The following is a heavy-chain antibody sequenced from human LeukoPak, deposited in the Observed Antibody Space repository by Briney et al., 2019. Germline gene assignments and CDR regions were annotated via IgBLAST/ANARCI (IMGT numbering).Heavy chain of an antibody. D-gene: IGHD2-15*01. V-gene: IGHV3-66*01. CDR3: ARDPMVVVADYYYYYGMDV. CDR2: IYSGGST. J-gene: IGHJ6*02. Sequence: HPGGSLRHSCAASGFTVNSNYMSWVRQAPGKGLEWVSVIYSGGSTYYADSVKGRFTISRDNSKNTLYLQMNSLRAEDTAVYYCARDPMVVVADYYYYYGMDVWGQGTTVTVSS. CDR1: GFTVNSNY.